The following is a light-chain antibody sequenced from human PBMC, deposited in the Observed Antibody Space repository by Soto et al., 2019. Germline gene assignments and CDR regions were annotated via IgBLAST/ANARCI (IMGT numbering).Light chain of an antibody. Sequence: EIVLTQSPDTLSLSPGERATLSCRASQSVRSERLAWYQQKRGQAPTLLIFDASSRASGTPERFSGSGSGTDFTLTISRLEPEDFAVYYCQQYGGSPRTFGQGTKVDIK. CDR2: DAS. V-gene: IGKV3-20*01. J-gene: IGKJ1*01. CDR1: QSVRSER. CDR3: QQYGGSPRT.